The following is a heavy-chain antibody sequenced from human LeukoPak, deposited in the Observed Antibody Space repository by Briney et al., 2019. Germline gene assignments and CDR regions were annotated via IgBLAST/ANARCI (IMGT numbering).Heavy chain of an antibody. V-gene: IGHV1-46*01. CDR2: INPSGGST. J-gene: IGHJ3*02. Sequence: GASVKVSCKASGYIFTSYYMHWVRQAPGQGLEWMGIINPSGGSTSYAQKFQGRVTITRNNSISTVYMELSSLRSEDTAVYYCARRLGLRWDLQAFDIWGQGTMVTVPS. D-gene: IGHD4-23*01. CDR1: GYIFTSYY. CDR3: ARRLGLRWDLQAFDI.